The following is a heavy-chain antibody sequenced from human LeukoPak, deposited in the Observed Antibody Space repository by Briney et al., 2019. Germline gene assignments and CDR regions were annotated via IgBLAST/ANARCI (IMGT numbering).Heavy chain of an antibody. J-gene: IGHJ4*02. Sequence: SETLSLTCTVSGGSISSYYWSWIRQPPGKGLEWIGYIYYSGSTNYNPSLKSRVTISVDTSKNQFSLKLSSVTAADTAVYYCARGDCSSTSCYDYGGQGTLVTVSS. CDR1: GGSISSYY. D-gene: IGHD2-2*01. V-gene: IGHV4-59*01. CDR2: IYYSGST. CDR3: ARGDCSSTSCYDY.